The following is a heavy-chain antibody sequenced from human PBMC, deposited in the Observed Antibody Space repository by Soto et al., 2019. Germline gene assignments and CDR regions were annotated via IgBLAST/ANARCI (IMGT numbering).Heavy chain of an antibody. Sequence: SETLSLTCTVSGGSISSSSYYWGWIRQPPGKGLEWIGSIYYSGSTYYNPSLKSRVTISVDTSKNQFSLKLSSVTAADTAVYYCARLRSSSWYWADYWGQGTLVTVSS. D-gene: IGHD6-13*01. V-gene: IGHV4-39*01. J-gene: IGHJ4*02. CDR2: IYYSGST. CDR1: GGSISSSSYY. CDR3: ARLRSSSWYWADY.